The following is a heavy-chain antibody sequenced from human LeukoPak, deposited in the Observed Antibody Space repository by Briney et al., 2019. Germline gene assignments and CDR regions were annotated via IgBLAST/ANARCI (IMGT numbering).Heavy chain of an antibody. CDR1: GFTFSSYA. Sequence: GGSLRLSCAASGFTFSSYAMHWVRQAPGKGLEWVALISYDGSNKYYADSVKGRFTISRDNSKNTLYLQMHSLRAEDTAVYYCARVVSGIRGAFDIWGQGTMVTVSS. D-gene: IGHD3-10*01. V-gene: IGHV3-30*04. CDR2: ISYDGSNK. J-gene: IGHJ3*02. CDR3: ARVVSGIRGAFDI.